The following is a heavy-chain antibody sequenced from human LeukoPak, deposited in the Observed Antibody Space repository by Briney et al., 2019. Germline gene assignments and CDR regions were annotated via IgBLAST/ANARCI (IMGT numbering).Heavy chain of an antibody. J-gene: IGHJ1*01. CDR1: GFTFGSYG. Sequence: GGSLRLSCAASGFTFGSYGMSWVRQAPGKGLEWVSFITPNADRTSYADSVEGRFTISRDNPRNTLYIRMNSLSDEDTAVYYCAIMHGYYDGSGYWVQWVQGTLVTVSS. CDR2: ITPNADRT. CDR3: AIMHGYYDGSGYWVQ. D-gene: IGHD3-22*01. V-gene: IGHV3-23*01.